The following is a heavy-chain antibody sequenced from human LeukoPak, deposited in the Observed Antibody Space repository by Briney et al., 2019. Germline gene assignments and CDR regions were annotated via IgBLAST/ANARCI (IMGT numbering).Heavy chain of an antibody. J-gene: IGHJ4*02. Sequence: PSETLSLTCTVSGGSISSYYWSWIRQPPGKGLEWIGYIYYSGSTNYNPSLKSRVTISVDTSKNQFSLKLSSVTAADTAVYYCARRRPYYDFWSGYYRGGGVIDYWGQGTLVTVSS. CDR3: ARRRPYYDFWSGYYRGGGVIDY. V-gene: IGHV4-59*12. D-gene: IGHD3-3*01. CDR2: IYYSGST. CDR1: GGSISSYY.